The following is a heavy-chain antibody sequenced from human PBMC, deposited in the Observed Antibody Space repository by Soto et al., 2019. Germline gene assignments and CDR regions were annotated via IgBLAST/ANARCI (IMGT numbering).Heavy chain of an antibody. Sequence: GASVKVSCKASGGTFSSYAISWLRQAPGQGLEWMGGIIPIFGTVNYAQKFQGRVTITADDSTSTAYMELSSLRSDDTAVYYCASMVAAKWYFDYWGQGPLVTVSS. D-gene: IGHD5-12*01. CDR1: GGTFSSYA. V-gene: IGHV1-69*13. J-gene: IGHJ4*02. CDR2: IIPIFGTV. CDR3: ASMVAAKWYFDY.